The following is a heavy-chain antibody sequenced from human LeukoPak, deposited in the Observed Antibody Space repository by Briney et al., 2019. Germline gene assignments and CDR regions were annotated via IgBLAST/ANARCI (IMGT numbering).Heavy chain of an antibody. V-gene: IGHV1-46*01. J-gene: IGHJ4*02. CDR2: INPSGGST. CDR1: GYTFTSYD. CDR3: AREEGIQLWVFNY. Sequence: ASVKVSCKASGYTFTSYDINWVRQAPGQGLEWMGIINPSGGSTSYAQKFQGRVTMTRDTSTSTIYMELSSLRSEDTAVYYCAREEGIQLWVFNYWGQGTLVTVSS. D-gene: IGHD5-18*01.